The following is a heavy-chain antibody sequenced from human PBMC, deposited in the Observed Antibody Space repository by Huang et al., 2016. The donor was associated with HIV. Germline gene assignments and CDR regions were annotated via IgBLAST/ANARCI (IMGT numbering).Heavy chain of an antibody. J-gene: IGHJ4*02. V-gene: IGHV3-33*04. D-gene: IGHD3-22*01. CDR1: GFILSNYG. Sequence: VQLIESGGGVVQPGKSLRLSCATSGFILSNYGVHWVRQAPGKGLKWVAFISNDGMKKNYADYVRGRFTVGRDNGNNTLFLQMRSLGVDDTAVYYCARGDYYDSSGYHPGYFDYWGQGILVTVSS. CDR3: ARGDYYDSSGYHPGYFDY. CDR2: ISNDGMKK.